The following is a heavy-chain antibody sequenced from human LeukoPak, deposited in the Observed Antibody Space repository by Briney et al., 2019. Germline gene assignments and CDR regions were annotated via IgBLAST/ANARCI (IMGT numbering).Heavy chain of an antibody. D-gene: IGHD5-12*01. CDR3: ARGAYSDYDCNY. CDR2: MNPNSGNT. V-gene: IGHV1-8*01. CDR1: VYTFTSYD. J-gene: IGHJ4*02. Sequence: GASVTVSFKASVYTFTSYDINWVRQATGQGLEWMGWMNPNSGNTGYAQKFQGRVTMTRNTSISTAYMELSSLRSEDTAVYYCARGAYSDYDCNYWGQGTLVTVSS.